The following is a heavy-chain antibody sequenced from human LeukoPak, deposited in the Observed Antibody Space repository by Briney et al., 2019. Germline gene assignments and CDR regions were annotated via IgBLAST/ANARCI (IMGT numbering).Heavy chain of an antibody. V-gene: IGHV3-30*04. Sequence: GRSLRLSCVASGFTFTGHSMHWVRQAPGMGLAWVAVISNDGSNKYYSESVKGRFTISRDNSKNTLDLQMNSLRTEDTALYYCVFLNTGWYTDNFDMWGQGTMVTVSS. CDR1: GFTFTGHS. D-gene: IGHD6-19*01. CDR2: ISNDGSNK. J-gene: IGHJ3*02. CDR3: VFLNTGWYTDNFDM.